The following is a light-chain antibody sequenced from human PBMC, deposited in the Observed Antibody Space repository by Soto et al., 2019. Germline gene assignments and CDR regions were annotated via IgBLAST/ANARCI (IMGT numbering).Light chain of an antibody. J-gene: IGLJ1*01. CDR3: QSYDSSLSGDV. CDR2: GNS. Sequence: QPVLTQPPSVSGAPGQRVTISCTGSSSNIGAGYDVHWYQQLPGTAPKLLIYGNSNRPSGVPDRFSGSKSVTSASLAITGLQAEDDADYYCQSYDSSLSGDVFGTGTKVTVL. CDR1: SSNIGAGYD. V-gene: IGLV1-40*01.